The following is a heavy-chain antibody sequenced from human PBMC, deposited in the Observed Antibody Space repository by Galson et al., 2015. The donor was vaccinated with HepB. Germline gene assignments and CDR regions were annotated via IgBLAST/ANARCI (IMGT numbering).Heavy chain of an antibody. D-gene: IGHD5-12*01. V-gene: IGHV3-30-3*01. Sequence: SLRLSCAASGFTFSSYAMHWVRQAPGKGLEWVAVISYDGSNKYYADSVKGRFTISRDNSKNTLYLQMNSLRAEDTAVYYCARARSGYDYIWFDPWGQGTLVTVSS. CDR2: ISYDGSNK. J-gene: IGHJ5*02. CDR3: ARARSGYDYIWFDP. CDR1: GFTFSSYA.